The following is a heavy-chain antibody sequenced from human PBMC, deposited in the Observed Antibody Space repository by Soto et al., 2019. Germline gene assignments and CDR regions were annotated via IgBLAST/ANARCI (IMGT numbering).Heavy chain of an antibody. Sequence: ASVKVSCKASGYTFTSYYMHWLRQAPGQGLEWMGIINPSGGSTSYAQKFQGRVTMTRDTSTSTVYMELSSLRSEDTAVYYCARGSSIFGVVYDAFDIWGQGTMVTVSS. J-gene: IGHJ3*02. D-gene: IGHD3-3*01. V-gene: IGHV1-46*01. CDR3: ARGSSIFGVVYDAFDI. CDR1: GYTFTSYY. CDR2: INPSGGST.